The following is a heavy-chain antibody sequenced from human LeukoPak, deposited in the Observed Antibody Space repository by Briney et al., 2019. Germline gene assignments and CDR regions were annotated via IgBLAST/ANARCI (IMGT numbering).Heavy chain of an antibody. CDR1: GFIVSGDF. J-gene: IGHJ4*02. V-gene: IGHV3-74*01. Sequence: GGSLRLSCAASGFIVSGDFMSWVRQAPGKGPMWVSRICPDGTVTNYADSVKARFIISRDNARNTVYLQMNSLRVEDTAVYYCVRDFRSADYWGQGTLVTVSS. CDR2: ICPDGTVT. CDR3: VRDFRSADY.